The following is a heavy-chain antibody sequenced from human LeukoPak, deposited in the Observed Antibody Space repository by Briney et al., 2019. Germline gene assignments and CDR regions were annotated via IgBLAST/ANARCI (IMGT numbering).Heavy chain of an antibody. V-gene: IGHV3-33*01. Sequence: GGSLRLSCASSGFTFTDYGMHWVRQAQVRGLEWVAVIRYDGSTIYYADSVKGRFAISRDNSKSTLYLQMNSLRAEDTAMYYCARAYSLESGYDFVLESWGQGTLVTVSS. CDR3: ARAYSLESGYDFVLES. CDR2: IRYDGSTI. CDR1: GFTFTDYG. J-gene: IGHJ4*02. D-gene: IGHD5-12*01.